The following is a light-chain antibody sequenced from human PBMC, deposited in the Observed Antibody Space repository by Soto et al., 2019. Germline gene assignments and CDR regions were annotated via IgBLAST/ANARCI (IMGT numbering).Light chain of an antibody. Sequence: EIVMTQSPATLSVSPGERATLSFRASQSVSNNLAWYQQKPGQAPRLLIYGASTRATGIPARFSGSGSGTEFTLTISSLQSEDFAVYYCHQSNDWWTFGQGTKVDIK. CDR3: HQSNDWWT. J-gene: IGKJ1*01. V-gene: IGKV3-15*01. CDR2: GAS. CDR1: QSVSNN.